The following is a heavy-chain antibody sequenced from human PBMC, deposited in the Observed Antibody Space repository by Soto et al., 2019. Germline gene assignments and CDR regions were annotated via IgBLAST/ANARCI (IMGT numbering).Heavy chain of an antibody. CDR3: ARGSSTARSGCQH. D-gene: IGHD6-19*01. CDR1: GGSFSGYY. Sequence: SETLSLTCAVYGGSFSGYYWSWIRQPPGKGLEWIGEINHSGSTNYNPSLKSRVTISVDTSKNQFSLKLSSVTAADTAVYYCARGSSTARSGCQHWGQGTLVTVSS. CDR2: INHSGST. J-gene: IGHJ1*01. V-gene: IGHV4-34*01.